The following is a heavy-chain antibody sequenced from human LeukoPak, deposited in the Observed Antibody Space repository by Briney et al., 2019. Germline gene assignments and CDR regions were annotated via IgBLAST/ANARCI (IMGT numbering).Heavy chain of an antibody. CDR2: IKNDGAVK. J-gene: IGHJ4*02. V-gene: IGHV3-7*01. D-gene: IGHD6-13*01. Sequence: GGSLRLSCAASGFTFSYHWMTWVRQAPGKGLEWVANIKNDGAVKNYVDSVEGRFTISRDNAKNSLYLQMNSLRAEDTAVYYCAKDSYSKGDFWGQGVLVTVSS. CDR1: GFTFSYHW. CDR3: AKDSYSKGDF.